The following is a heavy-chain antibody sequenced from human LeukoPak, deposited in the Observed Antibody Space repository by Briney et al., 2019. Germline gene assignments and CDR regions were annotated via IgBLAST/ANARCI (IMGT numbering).Heavy chain of an antibody. Sequence: GGSLRLSCAASGFTFSSYWMHWVRHAPGKGLVGVSRINSDGSSTNYADAVKGRLTISRDNAKNTVFLQMNSLRAEDTAVYYCARGAAAGTPSFHYWGQGTLVTVSS. D-gene: IGHD6-25*01. V-gene: IGHV3-74*01. CDR2: INSDGSST. CDR1: GFTFSSYW. CDR3: ARGAAAGTPSFHY. J-gene: IGHJ4*02.